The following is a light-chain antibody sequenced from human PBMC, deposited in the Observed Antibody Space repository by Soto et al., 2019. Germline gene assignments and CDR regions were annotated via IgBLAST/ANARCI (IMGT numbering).Light chain of an antibody. Sequence: QSALTQPPSVSGAPGQRVTISCTGSSSNIGSGYDVQWYQQLPGTAPKLLIYSNNNRPSGVPDRFSGSKSGTSASLAITGLQAEDEADYYCQSYDSSLSVVFGGGTKVTVL. J-gene: IGLJ2*01. V-gene: IGLV1-40*01. CDR2: SNN. CDR3: QSYDSSLSVV. CDR1: SSNIGSGYD.